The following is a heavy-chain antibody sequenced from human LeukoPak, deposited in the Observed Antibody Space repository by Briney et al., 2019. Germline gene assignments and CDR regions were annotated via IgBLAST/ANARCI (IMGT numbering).Heavy chain of an antibody. CDR1: GGSISGYY. J-gene: IGHJ4*01. CDR3: ASPPLDYGDYSIDY. Sequence: SGTLSLTCTVSGGSISGYYWSWLRQPPGRGLEWIAFIHYSGSTNYKPSLRSRLTISADMSKNQFSLKLSSVTAADTAVYYCASPPLDYGDYSIDYWGHGTLVTVSS. D-gene: IGHD4-17*01. V-gene: IGHV4-59*08. CDR2: IHYSGST.